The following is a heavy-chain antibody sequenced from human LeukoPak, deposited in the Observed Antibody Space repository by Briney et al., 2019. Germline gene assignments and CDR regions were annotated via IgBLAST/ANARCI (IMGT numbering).Heavy chain of an antibody. CDR3: ARGGYCSGGSCYLWFDP. CDR1: GYTFTSYD. D-gene: IGHD2-15*01. CDR2: MNPNSGNT. V-gene: IGHV1-8*01. Sequence: GASVKVSCKASGYTFTSYDIHWVRQATGQGLEWMGWMNPNSGNTGYAQKFQGRVTMTRNTSISTAYMELSSLRSEDTAVYYCARGGYCSGGSCYLWFDPWGQGTLVTVSS. J-gene: IGHJ5*02.